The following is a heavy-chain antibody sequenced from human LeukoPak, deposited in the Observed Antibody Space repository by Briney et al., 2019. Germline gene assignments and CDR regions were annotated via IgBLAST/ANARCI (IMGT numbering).Heavy chain of an antibody. CDR3: ARVHYASGTYFDY. V-gene: IGHV3-66*01. CDR1: GLTVSTNY. CDR2: IYSGSST. J-gene: IGHJ4*02. D-gene: IGHD3-10*01. Sequence: PGGSLRLSCAASGLTVSTNYMSWVRQAPGKGLEWVSVIYSGSSTYYADSVKGRFTISRDNSNNTLFLQMNSLRAEDTAMYYCARVHYASGTYFDYWGQGTLVTVSS.